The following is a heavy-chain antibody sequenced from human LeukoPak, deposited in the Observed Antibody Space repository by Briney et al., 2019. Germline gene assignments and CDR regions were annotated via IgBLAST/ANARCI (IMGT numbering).Heavy chain of an antibody. CDR3: ARSSIGRYYDSSGYQNYYYYYMDV. D-gene: IGHD3-22*01. J-gene: IGHJ6*03. Sequence: GGSLRLSCAASGFTFDDYGMSWVRQAPGKGLEWVSGINWNGGSTGYADSVKGRFTTSRDNAKNSLYLQMNSLRAEDTALYYCARSSIGRYYDSSGYQNYYYYYMDVWGKGTTVTVSS. CDR2: INWNGGST. V-gene: IGHV3-20*04. CDR1: GFTFDDYG.